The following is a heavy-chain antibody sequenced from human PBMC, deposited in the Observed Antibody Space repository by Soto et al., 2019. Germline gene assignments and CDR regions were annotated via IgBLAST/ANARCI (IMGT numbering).Heavy chain of an antibody. D-gene: IGHD4-17*01. CDR1: GGSISSYY. CDR2: IYYSGST. J-gene: IGHJ4*02. V-gene: IGHV4-59*01. CDR3: ARVTVTLFFDY. Sequence: SETLSLTCTVSGGSISSYYWSWIRQPPGKGLEWIGYIYYSGSTNNNPSLKSRVTISVDTSKNQFSLKLSSVTAADTAVYYCARVTVTLFFDYWGQGTLVTVSS.